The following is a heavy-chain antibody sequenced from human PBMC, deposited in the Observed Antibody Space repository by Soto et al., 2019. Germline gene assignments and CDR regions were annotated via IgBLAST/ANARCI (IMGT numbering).Heavy chain of an antibody. Sequence: QVQLVQSGAGVKKPGSSVKVSCKASGGTFSSYPISWVRQAPGQGLEWMGVITPILGTADYAQKIQGRVTIIADESTNTAYMELSSPRSEDTAVDYCAIAGVFGVVWGQGTLVTVSS. V-gene: IGHV1-69*12. CDR3: AIAGVFGVV. J-gene: IGHJ4*02. D-gene: IGHD3-3*01. CDR2: ITPILGTA. CDR1: GGTFSSYP.